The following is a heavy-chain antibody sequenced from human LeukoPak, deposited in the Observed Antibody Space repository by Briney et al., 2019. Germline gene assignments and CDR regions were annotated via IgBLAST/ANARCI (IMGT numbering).Heavy chain of an antibody. D-gene: IGHD5-18*01. Sequence: SETLSLTCTVSGGSISSGSYYWSWIRQPPGKGLEWIGYIYYSGSTNYNPSLKSRVTISVDTSKNQFSLKLSSVTAADTAVYYCARNVDTAMGSAFDIWGQGTMVTVSS. CDR2: IYYSGST. J-gene: IGHJ3*02. CDR1: GGSISSGSYY. V-gene: IGHV4-61*01. CDR3: ARNVDTAMGSAFDI.